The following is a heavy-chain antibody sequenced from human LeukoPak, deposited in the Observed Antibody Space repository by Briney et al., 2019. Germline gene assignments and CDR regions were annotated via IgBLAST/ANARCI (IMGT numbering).Heavy chain of an antibody. CDR1: GYSISSGYY. CDR2: IYHSGST. Sequence: PSETLSLTCAVSGYSISSGYYWGWIRQPPGKGLEWTGSIYHSGSTYYNPSLKSRVTISVDTSKNQFSLKLSSVTAADTAVYYCARAATSMYYYDSSGYDHWGQGTLVTVSS. D-gene: IGHD3-22*01. CDR3: ARAATSMYYYDSSGYDH. J-gene: IGHJ4*02. V-gene: IGHV4-38-2*01.